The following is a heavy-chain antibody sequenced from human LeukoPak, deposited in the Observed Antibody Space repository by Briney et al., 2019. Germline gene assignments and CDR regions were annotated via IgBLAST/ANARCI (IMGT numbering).Heavy chain of an antibody. J-gene: IGHJ5*02. CDR1: GFAFSSLS. Sequence: GGSLRLSCVASGFAFSSLSMSWVRQAPGKGLEWVAVIWYDGSNKYYADSVKGRFTISRDNSKNTLYLQMNSLRAEDTAVYYCARELAIGWFDPWGQGTLVTVSS. CDR2: IWYDGSNK. V-gene: IGHV3-33*08. CDR3: ARELAIGWFDP.